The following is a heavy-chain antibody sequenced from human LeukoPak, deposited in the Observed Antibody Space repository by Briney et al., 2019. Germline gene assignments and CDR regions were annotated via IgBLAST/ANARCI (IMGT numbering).Heavy chain of an antibody. J-gene: IGHJ6*02. Sequence: LAGGSLRLSCAASGFTFSSYAMHWVRQAPGKGLEWVAVISYDGSNKYYADSVKGRFTISRDNSRNTLYLQMNSLRAEDTAVYYCASRIHNYYYYGMDVWGQGTTVTVS. CDR1: GFTFSSYA. V-gene: IGHV3-30*14. CDR2: ISYDGSNK. CDR3: ASRIHNYYYYGMDV. D-gene: IGHD2-21*01.